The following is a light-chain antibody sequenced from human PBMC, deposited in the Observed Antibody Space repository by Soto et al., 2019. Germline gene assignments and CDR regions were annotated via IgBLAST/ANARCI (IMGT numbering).Light chain of an antibody. CDR1: SSDVGGYKS. CDR3: CSFAGTSYV. CDR2: DVS. Sequence: QSALTQPRSVSGSPGQSVTISCTGTSSDVGGYKSVSWYQQHPGKAPKLMIYDVSKRPSGVPDRFSGSKSGNTASLTISGLQAEDAADYYCCSFAGTSYVFGTGTKLTVL. J-gene: IGLJ1*01. V-gene: IGLV2-11*01.